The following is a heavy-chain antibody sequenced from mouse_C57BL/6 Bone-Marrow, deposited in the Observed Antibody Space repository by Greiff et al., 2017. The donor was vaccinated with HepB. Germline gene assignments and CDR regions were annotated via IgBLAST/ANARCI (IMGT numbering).Heavy chain of an antibody. CDR2: ILPGGGST. D-gene: IGHD2-5*01. J-gene: IGHJ4*01. CDR1: GYTFTGYW. CDR3: ARVAYYSNGGYAMDY. Sequence: VQLQQSGAELMKPGASVKLSCKATGYTFTGYWIEWVKQRPGHGLEWIGEILPGGGSTNYNEKFKGKATFTADTSSNTAYMQLSSLTTEDSAIYYCARVAYYSNGGYAMDYWGQGTTVTVSS. V-gene: IGHV1-9*01.